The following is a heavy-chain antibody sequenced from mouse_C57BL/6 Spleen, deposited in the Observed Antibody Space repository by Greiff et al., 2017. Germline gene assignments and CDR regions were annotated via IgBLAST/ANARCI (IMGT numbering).Heavy chain of an antibody. CDR2: ISYDGSN. Sequence: EVQLQESGPGLVKPSQSLSLTCSVTGYSITSGYYWNWIRQFPGNKLEWMGYISYDGSNNYNPSLKNRISITRDTSKNQFFLKLNSVTTEDTATYYCARGRNDGYYDYYAMDYWGQGTSVTVSS. CDR3: ARGRNDGYYDYYAMDY. CDR1: GYSITSGYY. D-gene: IGHD2-3*01. V-gene: IGHV3-6*01. J-gene: IGHJ4*01.